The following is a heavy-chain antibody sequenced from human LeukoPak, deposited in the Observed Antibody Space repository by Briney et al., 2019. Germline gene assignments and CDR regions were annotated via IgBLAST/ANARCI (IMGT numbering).Heavy chain of an antibody. Sequence: GASVKVSCKASGYTFTSYGISWVRQAPGQGLEWMGWISAYNGNTNYAQKLQGRVTMTTDTSTSTAYMELRSLRSDDTAVYYCARDPPSGSYSPGGWFDPWGQGTLVTVSS. J-gene: IGHJ5*02. CDR3: ARDPPSGSYSPGGWFDP. CDR2: ISAYNGNT. CDR1: GYTFTSYG. D-gene: IGHD1-26*01. V-gene: IGHV1-18*01.